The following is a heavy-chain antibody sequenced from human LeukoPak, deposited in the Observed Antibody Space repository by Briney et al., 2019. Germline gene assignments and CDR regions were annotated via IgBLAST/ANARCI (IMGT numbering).Heavy chain of an antibody. CDR1: RGTFSSYT. J-gene: IGHJ4*02. D-gene: IGHD1-26*01. CDR3: ARSSGSYYFDY. CDR2: IIPILGIA. V-gene: IGHV1-69*02. Sequence: SVKVSCKASRGTFSSYTISWVRQAPGQGLEWMGRIIPILGIANYAQKFQGRVTITADKSTSTAYMELSSLRSEDTAVYYCARSSGSYYFDYWGQGTLVTVFS.